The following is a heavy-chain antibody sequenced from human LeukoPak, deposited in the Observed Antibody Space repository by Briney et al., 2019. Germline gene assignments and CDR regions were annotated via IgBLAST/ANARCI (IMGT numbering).Heavy chain of an antibody. Sequence: SETLSLTCAVYGGSFSGYYWSWIRQPPGKGLEWIGEINHSGSTNYNPSLKSRVTISVDTSKNQFSLKLSSVTAADTAVYYCARRDGLHRGDWFDPWGQGTLVTVSS. J-gene: IGHJ5*02. CDR2: INHSGST. CDR3: ARRDGLHRGDWFDP. V-gene: IGHV4-34*01. CDR1: GGSFSGYY. D-gene: IGHD3/OR15-3a*01.